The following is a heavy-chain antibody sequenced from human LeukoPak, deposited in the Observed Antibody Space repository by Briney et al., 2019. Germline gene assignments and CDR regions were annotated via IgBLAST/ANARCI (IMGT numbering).Heavy chain of an antibody. J-gene: IGHJ5*02. V-gene: IGHV4-38-2*01. CDR2: IYHSGNT. CDR1: GSSISSGNY. Sequence: SETLSLTCGVSGSSISSGNYWGWIRQPPGQGLEWIGTIYHSGNTYYNPSLKSRVTLSVDTSKNQFSLNLNSVTAADTAVYFCARGGFCSGPTCYSLWSWGPGTLVTVSS. D-gene: IGHD2-15*01. CDR3: ARGGFCSGPTCYSLWS.